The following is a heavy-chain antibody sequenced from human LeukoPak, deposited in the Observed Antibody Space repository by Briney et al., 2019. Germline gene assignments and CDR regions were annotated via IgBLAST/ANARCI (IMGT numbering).Heavy chain of an antibody. J-gene: IGHJ4*02. V-gene: IGHV3-23*01. D-gene: IGHD1-26*01. CDR1: GFTFSDFP. CDR3: AKDWAYRGNYYYFEY. CDR2: IFPSSVEI. Sequence: GGSLRLSCAASGFTFSDFPMIWVRQAPGKGLEWVSTIFPSSVEIHYADSVKGRFTISRDNSRSTLSLQMNSLRAEDTAVYYCAKDWAYRGNYYYFEYWGQGTLVTVSS.